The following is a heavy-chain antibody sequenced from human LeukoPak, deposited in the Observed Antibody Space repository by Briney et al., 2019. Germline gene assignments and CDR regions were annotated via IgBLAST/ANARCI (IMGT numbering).Heavy chain of an antibody. CDR2: INPNSGGT. V-gene: IGHV1-2*02. CDR3: ARADILTGYYSPFDY. CDR1: GYTFTGYY. D-gene: IGHD3-9*01. Sequence: PLASVKVSCKASGYTFTGYYMHWVRQAPGQGLEWMGWINPNSGGTNYAQKFQGRVTMTRDTSISTAYMELRSLRSDDTAVYYCARADILTGYYSPFDYWGQGTLVTVSS. J-gene: IGHJ4*02.